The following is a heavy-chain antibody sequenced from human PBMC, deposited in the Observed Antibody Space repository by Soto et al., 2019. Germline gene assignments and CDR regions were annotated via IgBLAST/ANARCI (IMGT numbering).Heavy chain of an antibody. CDR3: AIAAAGTDNFDY. CDR2: INSDGSST. CDR1: GFTFSSYW. V-gene: IGHV3-74*01. D-gene: IGHD6-13*01. Sequence: SGGSLRLSCAASGFTFSSYWMHWVRQAPGKGLVWVSRINSDGSSTNYADSVKGRFTISRDNAKNTLYLQMNSLRAEDTAVYYCAIAAAGTDNFDYWGLGTLVTVSS. J-gene: IGHJ4*02.